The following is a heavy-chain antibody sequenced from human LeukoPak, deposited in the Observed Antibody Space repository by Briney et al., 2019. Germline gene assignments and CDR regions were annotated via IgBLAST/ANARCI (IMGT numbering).Heavy chain of an antibody. J-gene: IGHJ3*01. CDR3: ARYISGHGFEF. CDR2: LTPNDYA. D-gene: IGHD2-15*01. CDR1: GDTSTRPD. Sequence: ASVKVSCKTSGDTSTRPDINWVRQTTAQWIEWLGLLTPNDYAGYAQKFRGRVTLTRDTSPNTVYMEQRSLGYEETAVYYCARYISGHGFEFWGQGTMVTVSS. V-gene: IGHV1-8*01.